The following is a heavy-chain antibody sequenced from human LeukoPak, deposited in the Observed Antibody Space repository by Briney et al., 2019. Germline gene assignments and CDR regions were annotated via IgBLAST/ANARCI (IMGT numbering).Heavy chain of an antibody. V-gene: IGHV3-33*01. CDR2: IWYDGSNK. Sequence: GGSLRLSCAASGFTFSGYGMHWVRQAPGKGLEWVAVIWYDGSNKYYADSVKGRFTISRDNSKNTLYLQMNSLRAEDTAVYYCARERSSSSGFGFDPWGQGTLVTVSS. D-gene: IGHD6-6*01. CDR3: ARERSSSSGFGFDP. CDR1: GFTFSGYG. J-gene: IGHJ5*02.